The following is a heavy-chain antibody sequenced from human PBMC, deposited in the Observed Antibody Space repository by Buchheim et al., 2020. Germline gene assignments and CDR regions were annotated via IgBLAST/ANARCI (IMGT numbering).Heavy chain of an antibody. D-gene: IGHD6-6*01. J-gene: IGHJ4*02. V-gene: IGHV4-30-4*01. CDR1: GGSIRNGDYY. CDR3: ARLMAHSSLSRRYFDF. CDR2: IYYSGST. Sequence: QVQLQESGPGLVKPSQTLSLTCTVSGGSIRNGDYYWSWIRQPPGKGLEWIAYIYYSGSTYYNPSLKSRVSISIDTSKNLFSLNLNSVTAADTAVYFCARLMAHSSLSRRYFDFWGQGTL.